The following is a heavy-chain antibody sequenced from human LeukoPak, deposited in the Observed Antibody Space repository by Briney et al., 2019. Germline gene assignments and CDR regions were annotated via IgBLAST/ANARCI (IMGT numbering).Heavy chain of an antibody. V-gene: IGHV4-59*01. CDR1: GGSISSYY. D-gene: IGHD3-22*01. Sequence: SETLSLTCTVSGGSISSYYWSWLRQPPGKGLEWIGYIYYSGSTNYNPSLKSRVTISVDTSKNQFSLKLSSVTAADTAVYYCARDMGFDRPRAQFDYWGQGTLVTVSS. CDR3: ARDMGFDRPRAQFDY. J-gene: IGHJ4*02. CDR2: IYYSGST.